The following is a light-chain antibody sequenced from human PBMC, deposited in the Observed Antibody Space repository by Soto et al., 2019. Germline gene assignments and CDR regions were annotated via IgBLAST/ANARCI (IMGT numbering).Light chain of an antibody. CDR1: QDIRNN. CDR2: AAS. Sequence: DIQMTQSPSSRSASVGDRVTITCRASQDIRNNLAWYQQKPGKVPKVLIYAASTLQSGVPSRFSGSGSGTDFTLTISRLEPEDVATYYCQRYNGARETFGPGTKVDIK. J-gene: IGKJ3*01. V-gene: IGKV1-27*01. CDR3: QRYNGARET.